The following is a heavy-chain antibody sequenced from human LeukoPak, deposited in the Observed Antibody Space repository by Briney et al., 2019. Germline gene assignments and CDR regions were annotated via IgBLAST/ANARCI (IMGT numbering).Heavy chain of an antibody. J-gene: IGHJ3*02. CDR1: GYTFISYG. Sequence: GASVKVSCKASGYTFISYGISWVRQAPGQGLEWMGWINPYNGNTNYAQKLQGRVSMTTDTSTSTAYMELRSLRSDDTAVYYCARGLQENLAWLQAFSAFDIWGQGTMVTVSS. V-gene: IGHV1-18*01. CDR2: INPYNGNT. CDR3: ARGLQENLAWLQAFSAFDI. D-gene: IGHD6-19*01.